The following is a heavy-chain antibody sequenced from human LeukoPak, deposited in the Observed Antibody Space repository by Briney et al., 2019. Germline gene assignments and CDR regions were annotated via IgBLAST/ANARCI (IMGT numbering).Heavy chain of an antibody. CDR2: IYHSGST. V-gene: IGHV4-38-2*02. D-gene: IGHD3-22*01. CDR1: GYSISSGYY. CDR3: ARASYSYDINGWVPFDY. Sequence: MSSETLSLTCTVSGYSISSGYYWGWIRQPPGKGLEWIGSIYHSGSTYYNPSLKSRVTISVDTSKNQFSLRLSSVTAADTAVYYCARASYSYDINGWVPFDYWGQGTLVTVSS. J-gene: IGHJ4*02.